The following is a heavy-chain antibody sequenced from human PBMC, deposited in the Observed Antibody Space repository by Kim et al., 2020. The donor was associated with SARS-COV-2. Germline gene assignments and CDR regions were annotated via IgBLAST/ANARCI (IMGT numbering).Heavy chain of an antibody. CDR2: ISSSSSYI. D-gene: IGHD2-2*01. V-gene: IGHV3-21*01. CDR3: ATPRQYQLLDGIDV. J-gene: IGHJ6*02. CDR1: GFTFSSYS. Sequence: GGSLTLSCAASGFTFSSYSMNWVRQAPGKGLEWVSSISSSSSYIYYADSVKGRFTISRDHAQNSLYLQMNILRAEDPAVYYFATPRQYQLLDGIDVWGPG.